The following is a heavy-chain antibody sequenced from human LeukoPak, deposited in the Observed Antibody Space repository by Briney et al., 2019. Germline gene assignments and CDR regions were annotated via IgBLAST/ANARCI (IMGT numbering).Heavy chain of an antibody. CDR1: GFTLSNHW. CDR2: ITQGGSDK. J-gene: IGHJ4*02. CDR3: ARDPIEL. D-gene: IGHD1-26*01. V-gene: IGHV3-7*01. Sequence: GGSLRLSCEASGFTLSNHWMTWVRQAPGKGLEWVATITQGGSDKFYVDSVKGRFTISGDNAKNSLYLQMNSLRAEDTAVYYCARDPIELWGQGTLVTVSS.